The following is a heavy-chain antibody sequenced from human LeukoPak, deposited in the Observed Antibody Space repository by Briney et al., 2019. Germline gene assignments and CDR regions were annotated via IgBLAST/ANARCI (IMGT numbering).Heavy chain of an antibody. Sequence: GGPLRLSCAASGFTFSSYWMSWVRQAPGKGLEWVANIKQDGSEKYYVDSVKGRFTISRDNAKNSLYLQMNSLRVEDTALYYCARLSRLYGGYVLDYWGQGTLVTVSS. CDR1: GFTFSSYW. CDR2: IKQDGSEK. J-gene: IGHJ4*02. D-gene: IGHD5-12*01. CDR3: ARLSRLYGGYVLDY. V-gene: IGHV3-7*01.